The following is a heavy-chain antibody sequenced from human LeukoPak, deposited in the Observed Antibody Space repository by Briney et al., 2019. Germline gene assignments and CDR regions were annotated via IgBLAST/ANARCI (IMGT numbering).Heavy chain of an antibody. CDR2: IYYSGST. Sequence: SETLSLTCTVPGGSISSYYWSWIRQPPGKGLEWIGYIYYSGSTNYNPSLKSRVTISVDTSKNQFSLKLSSVTAADTAVYYCARHAPYSSSWSNFDYWGQGTLVTVSS. J-gene: IGHJ4*02. V-gene: IGHV4-59*08. D-gene: IGHD6-13*01. CDR3: ARHAPYSSSWSNFDY. CDR1: GGSISSYY.